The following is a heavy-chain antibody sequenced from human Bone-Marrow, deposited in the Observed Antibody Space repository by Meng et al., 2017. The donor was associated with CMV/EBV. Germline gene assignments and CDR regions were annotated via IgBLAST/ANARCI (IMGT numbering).Heavy chain of an antibody. CDR1: GYSFTSYW. CDR2: IYPGDSDT. CDR3: ARLGVPVMITFGEVIVGDQYYFDY. Sequence: GGSLRLSCKGSGYSFTSYWIGWVRQMPGKGLEWMGIIYPGDSDTRYSPSFQGQVTISADKSISTAYLQWSSLKASDTAMYYCARLGVPVMITFGEVIVGDQYYFDYWGQGTLVTVSS. D-gene: IGHD3-16*02. V-gene: IGHV5-51*01. J-gene: IGHJ4*02.